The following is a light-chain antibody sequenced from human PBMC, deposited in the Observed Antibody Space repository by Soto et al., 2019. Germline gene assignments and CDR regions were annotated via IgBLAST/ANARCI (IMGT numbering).Light chain of an antibody. CDR1: SSDVGGYNY. CDR3: SSYTSSSTLVV. CDR2: EVS. J-gene: IGLJ2*01. V-gene: IGLV2-14*01. Sequence: QSALTQPASVSGSPGQSITISCTGTSSDVGGYNYVSWYQQHPGKAPKLIIYEVSNRPSGVSNRFSGSKSGNTATLTISGLQAEDEADYHCSSYTSSSTLVVFGGGTKLTVL.